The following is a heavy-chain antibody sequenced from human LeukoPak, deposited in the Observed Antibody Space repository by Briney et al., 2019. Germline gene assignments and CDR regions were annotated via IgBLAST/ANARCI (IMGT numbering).Heavy chain of an antibody. CDR3: AKDATGTTFSFDY. J-gene: IGHJ4*02. V-gene: IGHV3-30*02. CDR1: GFTFSSYG. Sequence: QPGGSLRLSCAASGFTFSSYGMHWVRQAPGKGLEWVAFIRYDGSNKYYADSVKGRFTISRDNSKNTLYLQMNSLRAEDTAVYYCAKDATGTTFSFDYWGQGTLVTVSS. CDR2: IRYDGSNK. D-gene: IGHD1-7*01.